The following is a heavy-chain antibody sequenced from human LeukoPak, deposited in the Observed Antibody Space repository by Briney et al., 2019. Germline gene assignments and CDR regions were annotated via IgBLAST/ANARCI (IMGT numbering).Heavy chain of an antibody. V-gene: IGHV4-4*07. Sequence: PSETLSLTCTVSGGSISSYYWSWIRQPAGKGLEWIGRIYTSGSTYYNPSLKSRAIVSIDTSKNQFSLKLSSVTAADTAVYYCARDPNSGVLGDIWGQGTMVTVSS. CDR3: ARDPNSGVLGDI. CDR2: IYTSGST. J-gene: IGHJ3*02. CDR1: GGSISSYY. D-gene: IGHD1-26*01.